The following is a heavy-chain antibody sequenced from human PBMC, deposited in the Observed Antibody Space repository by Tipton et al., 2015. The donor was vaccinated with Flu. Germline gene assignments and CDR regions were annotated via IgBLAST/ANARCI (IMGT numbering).Heavy chain of an antibody. D-gene: IGHD3-10*02. J-gene: IGHJ4*02. CDR1: GDSISDTIYY. CDR2: IFHGGSI. Sequence: GLVKPSETLSLICSVSGDSISDTIYYWGWIRQPPGKGLEWIGNIFHGGSINYNPSLKSRVTISVDTSKSQFSLKLRSVTAADTAVYYCARLSYYDVDLKNFYFDYWGQGALVTVSS. V-gene: IGHV4-39*01. CDR3: ARLSYYDVDLKNFYFDY.